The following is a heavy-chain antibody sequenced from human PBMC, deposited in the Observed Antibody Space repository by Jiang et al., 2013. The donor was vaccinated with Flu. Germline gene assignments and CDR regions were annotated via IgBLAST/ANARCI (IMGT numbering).Heavy chain of an antibody. J-gene: IGHJ5*02. CDR2: INPGGDST. Sequence: AEVKKPGASVKVSCKASGYTFANYYMHWVRQAPGQGLEWVGTINPGGDSTTYAQKFQGRLTVTSDTSTTTVYMELSSLRSEDTAVYYCARDPRYCSGGSCYSPASWFDPWGQGTLVTVSS. D-gene: IGHD2-15*01. V-gene: IGHV1-46*01. CDR3: ARDPRYCSGGSCYSPASWFDP. CDR1: GYTFANYY.